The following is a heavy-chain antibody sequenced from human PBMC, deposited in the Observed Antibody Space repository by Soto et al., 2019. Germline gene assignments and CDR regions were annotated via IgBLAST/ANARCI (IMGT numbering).Heavy chain of an antibody. CDR2: IFYSGHT. V-gene: IGHV4-61*01. J-gene: IGHJ4*02. CDR1: GGSVNSGSYY. D-gene: IGHD2-15*01. CDR3: ARRLGGSPRFFDV. Sequence: SETLSLTCSVSGGSVNSGSYYWNWIRQAPGKGLEWVGFIFYSGHTNYSPSLRSRVTISLDTSNNQFSLMLNSVTAADTAVYYCARRLGGSPRFFDVWGQGLLVTVSS.